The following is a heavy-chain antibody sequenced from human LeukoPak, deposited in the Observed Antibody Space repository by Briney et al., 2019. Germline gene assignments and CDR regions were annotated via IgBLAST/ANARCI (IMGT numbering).Heavy chain of an antibody. J-gene: IGHJ6*03. V-gene: IGHV4-31*03. CDR3: ASSAATYYSYFYYYMGV. D-gene: IGHD6-25*01. CDR1: GGSMNSGNYY. CDR2: IYSSGTT. Sequence: SQTLSLTCRVSGGSMNSGNYYWSWIRQHPGRGLEWIGYIYSSGTTYYNPSLKSRVTISVDTSKNQFSLILSSGTAADTAVYYCASSAATYYSYFYYYMGVWGNGTTVTVSS.